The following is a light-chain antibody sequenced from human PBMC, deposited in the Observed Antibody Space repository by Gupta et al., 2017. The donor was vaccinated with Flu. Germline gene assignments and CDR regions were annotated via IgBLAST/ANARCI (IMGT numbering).Light chain of an antibody. Sequence: GTLSWSPGERATLSCRASQRVSTTYVAWYQQKPGKAPKLLIYGASSRATGIPERFSGSGSGTDFTLTISRLEPEDFAVYYCQQSDSSPRTFGQGTKVEV. J-gene: IGKJ1*01. V-gene: IGKV3-20*01. CDR1: QRVSTTY. CDR3: QQSDSSPRT. CDR2: GAS.